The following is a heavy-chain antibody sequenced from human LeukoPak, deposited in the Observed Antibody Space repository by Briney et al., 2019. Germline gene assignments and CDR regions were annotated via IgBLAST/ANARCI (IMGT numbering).Heavy chain of an antibody. J-gene: IGHJ6*02. Sequence: GGSLRLSCVASGFTFSSYAMHWVRQAPGKGLEWVALISYDGSNKYYADSVKGRFTISRDNAKNSLYLQMNSLRAEDTAVYYCASRYSSSFYYYGMDVWGQGTTVTVSS. CDR2: ISYDGSNK. CDR3: ASRYSSSFYYYGMDV. CDR1: GFTFSSYA. D-gene: IGHD6-13*01. V-gene: IGHV3-30-3*01.